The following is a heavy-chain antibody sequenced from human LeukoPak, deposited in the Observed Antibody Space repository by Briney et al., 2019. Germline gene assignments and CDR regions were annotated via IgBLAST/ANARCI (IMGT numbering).Heavy chain of an antibody. CDR1: GGSISSYY. CDR3: ARDGYYGSGSYGVVDY. Sequence: SETLSLTCTVSGGSISSYYWSWIRQPPRKGLEWIGYIYYSGSTNYNPSLKSRVTISVDTSKNQFSLKLSSVTAADTAVYYCARDGYYGSGSYGVVDYWGLGTLVTVSS. CDR2: IYYSGST. J-gene: IGHJ4*02. V-gene: IGHV4-59*12. D-gene: IGHD3-10*01.